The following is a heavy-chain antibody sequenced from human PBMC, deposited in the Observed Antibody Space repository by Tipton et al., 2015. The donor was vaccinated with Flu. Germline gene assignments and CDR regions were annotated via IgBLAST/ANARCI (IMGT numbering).Heavy chain of an antibody. J-gene: IGHJ4*02. Sequence: TLSLTCAVYGGSFSGYYWSWIRQPPGKGLEWIGEINHSGSTNYNPSLKSRVTISVDTSKNQFSLKLSSVTAADTAVYYCARGLKDIVVVVAANFDYWGQGTLVTVSS. CDR2: INHSGST. D-gene: IGHD2-15*01. CDR3: ARGLKDIVVVVAANFDY. CDR1: GGSFSGYY. V-gene: IGHV4-34*01.